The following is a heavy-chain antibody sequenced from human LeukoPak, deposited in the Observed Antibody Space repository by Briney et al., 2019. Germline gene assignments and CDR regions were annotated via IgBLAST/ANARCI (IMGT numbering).Heavy chain of an antibody. V-gene: IGHV3-7*05. CDR2: IKQDGSGK. Sequence: GGSLRLSCAASGFTFSSYAMTWVRQAPGKGLEWVANIKQDGSGKYYVDSVKGRFTISRDNAKNSLYLQMNSLRAEDTAVYYCARAGVLVFGVIIISESYYFDYWGQGTLVTVSS. D-gene: IGHD3-3*01. J-gene: IGHJ4*02. CDR1: GFTFSSYA. CDR3: ARAGVLVFGVIIISESYYFDY.